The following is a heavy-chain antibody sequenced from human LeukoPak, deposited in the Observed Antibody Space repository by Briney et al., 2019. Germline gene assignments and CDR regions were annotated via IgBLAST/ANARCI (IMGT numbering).Heavy chain of an antibody. CDR2: IGTSSAYT. V-gene: IGHV3-23*01. J-gene: IGHJ4*02. Sequence: GGSLRLSCTASGFTISNYAMSWVRLAPGKGLEWVSTIGTSSAYTHYADSVKGRFTISRDNSKSTLYLQMNSLRAEDTAVYYCAKTGSSSWGYFDYWGQGTLVTVSS. CDR1: GFTISNYA. D-gene: IGHD6-13*01. CDR3: AKTGSSSWGYFDY.